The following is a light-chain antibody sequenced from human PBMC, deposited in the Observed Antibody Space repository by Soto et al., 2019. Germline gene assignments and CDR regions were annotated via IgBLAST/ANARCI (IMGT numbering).Light chain of an antibody. CDR1: SSDVGGYNY. CDR2: DVS. Sequence: ALTQPRSVSGSPGQSVAISCTGTSSDVGGYNYVSWYQQHPGKAPKLMIYDVSKRPSGVPDRFSGSKSGNTASLTISGLQAEDEADYYCCSYAGSSYVFGTGTKVTVL. CDR3: CSYAGSSYV. V-gene: IGLV2-11*01. J-gene: IGLJ1*01.